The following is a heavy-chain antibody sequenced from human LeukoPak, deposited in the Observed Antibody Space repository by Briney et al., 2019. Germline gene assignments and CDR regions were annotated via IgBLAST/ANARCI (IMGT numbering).Heavy chain of an antibody. V-gene: IGHV4-61*08. Sequence: SETLSLTCTVSGGSISSGGYYWSWIRQHPGKGLEWIGYIYNSGSTSYNPSLKSRVTISVDTSKNQFSLRLTSVTAADTAVYYCARRRDSSGWYVFDYWGQGTLVTVSS. D-gene: IGHD6-19*01. CDR3: ARRRDSSGWYVFDY. J-gene: IGHJ4*02. CDR1: GGSISSGGYY. CDR2: IYNSGST.